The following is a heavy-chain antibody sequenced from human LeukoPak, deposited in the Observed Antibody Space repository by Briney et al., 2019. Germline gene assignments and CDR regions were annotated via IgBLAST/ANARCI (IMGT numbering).Heavy chain of an antibody. V-gene: IGHV4-39*07. CDR2: IFYSGST. CDR3: AREGDYYDSSGYYSIFDY. CDR1: GGSISTSSYY. D-gene: IGHD3-22*01. J-gene: IGHJ4*02. Sequence: PSETLSLTCTVSGGSISTSSYYWGWVRQPPGKGLEWIGNIFYSGSTYYSPSLKSRVTISLDTSRNQFSLKLNSVTAADTAVYYCAREGDYYDSSGYYSIFDYWGQGTLVTVSS.